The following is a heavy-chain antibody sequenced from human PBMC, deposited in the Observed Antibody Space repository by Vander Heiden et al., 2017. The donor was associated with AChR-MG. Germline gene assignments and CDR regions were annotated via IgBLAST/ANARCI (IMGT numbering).Heavy chain of an antibody. CDR1: GGTFSSYA. CDR2: IIPIFGTA. J-gene: IGHJ6*02. CDR3: ARDFRFLEWLPSLNHRYYYYYGMDV. Sequence: QVQLVQSGAEVKKPGSSVKVSCKASGGTFSSYAISWVRPAPGQGLEWMGGIIPIFGTANYAQKFQGRVTITADKSTSTAYMELSSLRSEDTAVYYCARDFRFLEWLPSLNHRYYYYYGMDVWGQGTTVTVSS. D-gene: IGHD3-3*01. V-gene: IGHV1-69*06.